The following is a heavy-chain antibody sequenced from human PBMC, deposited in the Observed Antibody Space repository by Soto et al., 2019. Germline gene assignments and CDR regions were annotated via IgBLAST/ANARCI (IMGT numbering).Heavy chain of an antibody. CDR1: GFTFDDFA. V-gene: IGHV3-43*01. Sequence: GGSLSLSCEASGFTFDDFAMHWVRQAPGKGLEWVSLVSWDGDFTYYADSVKGRFTISRDNDKSTVSLQMNRLGHEDTALYYCEKAFDHKYGIDVWGQGTTVTVSS. CDR2: VSWDGDFT. CDR3: EKAFDHKYGIDV. J-gene: IGHJ6*02. D-gene: IGHD1-26*01.